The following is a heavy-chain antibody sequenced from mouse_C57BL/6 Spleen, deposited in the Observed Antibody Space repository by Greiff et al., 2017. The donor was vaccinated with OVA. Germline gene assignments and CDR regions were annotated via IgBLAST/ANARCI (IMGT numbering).Heavy chain of an antibody. J-gene: IGHJ1*03. Sequence: LVESGAELVRPGTSVKVSCKASGYAFTNYLIEWVKQRPGQGLEWIGVINPGSGGTNYNEKFKGKATLTADKSSSTAYMQLSSLTSEDSAVYFCAREGYGSSFSYWYFDVWGTGTTVTVSS. CDR1: GYAFTNYL. D-gene: IGHD1-1*01. CDR2: INPGSGGT. CDR3: AREGYGSSFSYWYFDV. V-gene: IGHV1-54*01.